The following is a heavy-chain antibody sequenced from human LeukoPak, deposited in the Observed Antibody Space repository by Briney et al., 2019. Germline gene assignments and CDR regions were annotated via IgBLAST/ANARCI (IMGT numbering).Heavy chain of an antibody. CDR2: IWYDGSNK. CDR3: AKEQWLGYFDY. J-gene: IGHJ4*02. V-gene: IGHV3-30*02. Sequence: TGGSLRLSCAASGFTFSSYGMHWVRQAPDKGLEWVAVIWYDGSNKYYADSVKGRFTISRDNSKNTLYLQMNSLRAEDTAVYYCAKEQWLGYFDYWGQGTLVTVSS. CDR1: GFTFSSYG. D-gene: IGHD6-19*01.